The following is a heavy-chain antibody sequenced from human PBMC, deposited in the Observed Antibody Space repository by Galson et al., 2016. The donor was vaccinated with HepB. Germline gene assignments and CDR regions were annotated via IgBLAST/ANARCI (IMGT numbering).Heavy chain of an antibody. Sequence: SLRLSCAASGFIFKNYAMTWVRQAPGKGLEWVSTVSGSGDRTYYADSVKGRFTISRDNSKNTLYLQMNSLRAEDTAVYFCAKRPNLLGVIVPAVNYWFDPWGQGTLVTVSS. V-gene: IGHV3-23*01. CDR1: GFIFKNYA. J-gene: IGHJ5*02. D-gene: IGHD2-2*01. CDR3: AKRPNLLGVIVPAVNYWFDP. CDR2: VSGSGDRT.